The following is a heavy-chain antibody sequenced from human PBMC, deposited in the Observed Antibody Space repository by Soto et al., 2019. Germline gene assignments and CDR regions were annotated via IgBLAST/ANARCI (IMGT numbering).Heavy chain of an antibody. CDR3: ARPFGSSYVMDV. CDR1: GGTLSSYA. J-gene: IGHJ6*02. Sequence: SVKVSCKASGGTLSSYAISWVRQAPGQGLEWMGGIIPIFGTANYAQKFQGRVTITADESTSTAYLQWSSLKASDTAMYYCARPFGSSYVMDVWGQGTTVTVSS. V-gene: IGHV1-69*13. D-gene: IGHD6-6*01. CDR2: IIPIFGTA.